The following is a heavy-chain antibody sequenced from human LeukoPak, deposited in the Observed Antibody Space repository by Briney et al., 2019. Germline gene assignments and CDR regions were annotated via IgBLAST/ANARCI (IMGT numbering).Heavy chain of an antibody. CDR1: GGSISSSSYY. D-gene: IGHD5-12*01. J-gene: IGHJ4*02. CDR3: ARHRKWLRVYDY. Sequence: SETLSLTCTVSGGSISSSSYYWGWIRQPPGEGLEWIGSIYYSGSTYYNSSLQSRVTISVHMSNNQFALKLSSVTAADTAVYYCARHRKWLRVYDYWGQGTLVTVSS. V-gene: IGHV4-39*01. CDR2: IYYSGST.